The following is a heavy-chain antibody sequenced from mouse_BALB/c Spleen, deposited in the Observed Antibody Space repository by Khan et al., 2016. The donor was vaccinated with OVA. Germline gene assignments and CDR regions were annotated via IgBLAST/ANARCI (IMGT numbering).Heavy chain of an antibody. V-gene: IGHV1S132*01. J-gene: IGHJ4*01. Sequence: QVQLQQSGAELVRPGASVKLSCKTSGYIFTSYWIHWVKQRSGQGLEWIARIYPGTGSTYYNEKLKGKATRKADKSSSTAYMQLSSQKSEDSAVSFVAPACDINYSMHYWCLSTSVPVSS. CDR3: APACDINYSMHY. CDR1: GYIFTSYW. D-gene: IGHD1-1*01. CDR2: IYPGTGST.